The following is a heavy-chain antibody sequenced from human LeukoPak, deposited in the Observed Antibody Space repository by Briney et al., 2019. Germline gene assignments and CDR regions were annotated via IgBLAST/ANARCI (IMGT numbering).Heavy chain of an antibody. CDR1: GFTFGDYA. D-gene: IGHD5-12*01. CDR2: IRGKAYGGAT. V-gene: IGHV3-49*04. CDR3: TRSQAYSGYAEGSDY. Sequence: GRSLRLSCTASGFTFGDYAMSWVRQAPGEGLEWVGFIRGKAYGGATEYAASVKGRFTISRDDSKSIAYLQMNSLKTEDTAVYYCTRSQAYSGYAEGSDYWGQGTLVTVSS. J-gene: IGHJ4*02.